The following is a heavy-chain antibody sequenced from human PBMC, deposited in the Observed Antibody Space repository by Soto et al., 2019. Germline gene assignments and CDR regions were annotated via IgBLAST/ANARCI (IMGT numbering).Heavy chain of an antibody. J-gene: IGHJ4*02. D-gene: IGHD3-10*01. CDR2: TYYRSKWYN. CDR3: ARDLPPYYYGSGSPFDY. Sequence: SPTLSLTCAISGDSVSSNSAAWNWIRQSPSRGLEWLGRTYYRSKWYNDYAVSVKSRITINPDTSKNQFSLQLNSVTPEDTAVYYCARDLPPYYYGSGSPFDYWGQGTLVTVSS. V-gene: IGHV6-1*01. CDR1: GDSVSSNSAA.